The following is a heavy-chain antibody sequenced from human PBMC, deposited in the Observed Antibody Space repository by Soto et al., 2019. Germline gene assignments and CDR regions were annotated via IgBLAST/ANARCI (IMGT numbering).Heavy chain of an antibody. Sequence: SGPTLVNPTETLTLTCTFSGFSLNTGGICVSWIRQPPGKALEWLGLIDWADDKDYRTSLKTRLTISKDSSENQVVLTMTNMDPVDTATYYCARSLSVAASSGFDFWGQGILVTVSS. CDR1: GFSLNTGGIC. D-gene: IGHD2-15*01. V-gene: IGHV2-70*13. CDR3: ARSLSVAASSGFDF. J-gene: IGHJ4*02. CDR2: IDWADDK.